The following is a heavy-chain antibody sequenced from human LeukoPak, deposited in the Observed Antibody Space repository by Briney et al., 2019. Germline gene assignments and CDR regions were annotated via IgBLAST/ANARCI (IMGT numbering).Heavy chain of an antibody. CDR1: GDSMTRGGYY. CDR2: IYHSGTT. CDR3: ARAVDYRNYFDY. V-gene: IGHV4-31*03. Sequence: SQTLSLACTVSGDSMTRGGYYWSWVRQHPGKGLEWVGLIYHSGTTFYNPSLESRATISVDTSQNQFSLKLTSVTAADTAVYYCARAVDYRNYFDYWGLGTLVTVSS. J-gene: IGHJ4*02. D-gene: IGHD4-11*01.